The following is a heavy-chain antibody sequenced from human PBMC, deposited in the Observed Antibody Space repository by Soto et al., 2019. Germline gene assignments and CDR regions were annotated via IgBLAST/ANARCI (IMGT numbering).Heavy chain of an antibody. CDR1: DDSIKTHY. V-gene: IGHV4-59*11. J-gene: IGHJ4*02. CDR3: ASGWMAAFDN. Sequence: SETLSLTCNVSDDSIKTHYWSWIRQPPGKGLEWIGYIYYSGSTLYNPSLKRRVTISVDTGKNQFCRRLNSVTAADTAVYYCASGWMAAFDNWGQGTLVTVSS. CDR2: IYYSGST. D-gene: IGHD2-2*03.